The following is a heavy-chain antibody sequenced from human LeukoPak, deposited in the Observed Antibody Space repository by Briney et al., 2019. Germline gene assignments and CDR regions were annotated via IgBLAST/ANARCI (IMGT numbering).Heavy chain of an antibody. CDR3: ARARCSGGSCYPAFDY. CDR2: IIPIFGIA. V-gene: IGHV1-69*05. J-gene: IGHJ4*02. D-gene: IGHD2-15*01. Sequence: SVKVSCKASGGTFSSYAISWVRQAPGRGLEWMGRIIPIFGIANYAQKFQGRVTITTDESTSTAYMEVSSMRSEDTAVYYCARARCSGGSCYPAFDYWGQGTLVTVSS. CDR1: GGTFSSYA.